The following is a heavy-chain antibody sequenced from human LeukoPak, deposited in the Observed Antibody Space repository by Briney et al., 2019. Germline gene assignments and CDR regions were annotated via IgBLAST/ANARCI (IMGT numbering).Heavy chain of an antibody. V-gene: IGHV1-8*01. CDR3: AKPPTERAAGGTFDC. CDR1: GYTFTSYD. D-gene: IGHD6-13*01. J-gene: IGHJ4*02. CDR2: MNPNSGNT. Sequence: ASVKVSCKASGYTFTSYDINWVRQAPGRGLEWMGWMNPNSGNTGYAQKFQGRVTMTRNTSISTAYMELSSLRSEDTAVYYCAKPPTERAAGGTFDCWGQGALVTVSS.